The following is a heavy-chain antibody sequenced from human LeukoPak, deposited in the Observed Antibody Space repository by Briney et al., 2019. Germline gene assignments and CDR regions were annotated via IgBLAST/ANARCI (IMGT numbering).Heavy chain of an antibody. V-gene: IGHV3-21*01. J-gene: IGHJ6*03. CDR2: ISTSSSYI. CDR1: GFTFSTYS. D-gene: IGHD5-24*01. CDR3: ARTEMGYNYYYMDV. Sequence: GGSLRLSCAASGFTFSTYSMNWVRQAPGKGLEWVSFISTSSSYIYYADSVKGRFTISRDNAKSSLYLQMNSLRAEDTAVYYCARTEMGYNYYYMDVWGKGTTVTISS.